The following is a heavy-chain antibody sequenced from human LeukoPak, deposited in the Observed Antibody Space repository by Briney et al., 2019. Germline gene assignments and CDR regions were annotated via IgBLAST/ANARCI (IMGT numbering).Heavy chain of an antibody. D-gene: IGHD1-14*01. Sequence: GGSLRLSCAASRFTLSTYWLSWIRQTPGKGLEWVANIHPDSSDKFYVDSMEGRFTISRDNTKNSLYLQIDNARLDDTGLYYCTRLPRETAGDYWGQGVPVIVSS. CDR3: TRLPRETAGDY. V-gene: IGHV3-7*03. CDR2: IHPDSSDK. CDR1: RFTLSTYW. J-gene: IGHJ4*02.